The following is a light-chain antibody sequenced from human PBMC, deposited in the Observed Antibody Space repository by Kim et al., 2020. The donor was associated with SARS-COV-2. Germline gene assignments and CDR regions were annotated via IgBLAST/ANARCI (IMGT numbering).Light chain of an antibody. Sequence: SPGARATLSCKTSQSGSSNVAWYPKNPGQAPRLVIYGASTRAAGVPARFSGSVSGAEFTLTISNLQPEDCAVYYCQQYNKWMYTFGQGTKLEIK. CDR3: QQYNKWMYT. J-gene: IGKJ2*01. V-gene: IGKV3D-15*01. CDR1: QSGSSN. CDR2: GAS.